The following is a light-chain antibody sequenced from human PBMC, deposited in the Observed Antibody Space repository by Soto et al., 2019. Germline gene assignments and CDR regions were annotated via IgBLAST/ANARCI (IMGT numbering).Light chain of an antibody. CDR3: QSYDNSLSGVV. J-gene: IGLJ2*01. Sequence: QSVLTQPPSVSGAPGQRVTISCTGSSSNIGAGYDVHWYQHLPRTAPKLLIYGDTNRPSGVPDRFSGSKSGTSAPLVITGLQAEDEADYFCQSYDNSLSGVVFGGGTKLTVL. V-gene: IGLV1-40*01. CDR1: SSNIGAGYD. CDR2: GDT.